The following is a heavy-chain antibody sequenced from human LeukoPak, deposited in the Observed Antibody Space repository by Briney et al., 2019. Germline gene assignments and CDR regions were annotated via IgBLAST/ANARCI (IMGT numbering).Heavy chain of an antibody. CDR2: INHSGST. CDR1: GGSFSGYY. Sequence: PSETLSLTCAVYGGSFSGYYWSWIRQPPGKGLEWIGEINHSGSTNYNPSLKSRVTISVDTSKNQFSLKLSSVTAADTAVYYCARTTYYEFWSAKIYYYMDVWGKGTTVTVSS. J-gene: IGHJ6*03. D-gene: IGHD3-3*01. V-gene: IGHV4-34*01. CDR3: ARTTYYEFWSAKIYYYMDV.